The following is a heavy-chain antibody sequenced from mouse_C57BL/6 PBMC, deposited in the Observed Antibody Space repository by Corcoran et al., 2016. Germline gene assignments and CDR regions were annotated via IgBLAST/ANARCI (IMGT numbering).Heavy chain of an antibody. Sequence: QIQLVQSGPELKKPGETVKISCKASGYTFTTYGMSWVKQAPGKGLKWMGWINTYSGVPTYADDFKGRFAFSLETSASTAYLQINNLKNEDTATYFCASYYGSSPYYFDYWGQGTTLTVSS. CDR3: ASYYGSSPYYFDY. CDR1: GYTFTTYG. D-gene: IGHD1-1*01. V-gene: IGHV9-3*01. J-gene: IGHJ2*01. CDR2: INTYSGVP.